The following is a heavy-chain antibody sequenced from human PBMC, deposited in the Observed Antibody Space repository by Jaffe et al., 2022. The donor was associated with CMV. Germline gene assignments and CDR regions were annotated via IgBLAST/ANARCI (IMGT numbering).Heavy chain of an antibody. Sequence: EVQLVESGGGLVKPGGSLRLSCAASGFTFSNAWMSWVRQAPGKGLEWVGRIKSKTDGGTTDYAAPVKGRFTISRDDSKNTLYLQMNSLKTEDTAVYYCTTGNAYCGGDCYLDYYYYMDVWGKGTTVTVSS. CDR1: GFTFSNAW. D-gene: IGHD2-21*02. J-gene: IGHJ6*03. V-gene: IGHV3-15*01. CDR3: TTGNAYCGGDCYLDYYYYMDV. CDR2: IKSKTDGGTT.